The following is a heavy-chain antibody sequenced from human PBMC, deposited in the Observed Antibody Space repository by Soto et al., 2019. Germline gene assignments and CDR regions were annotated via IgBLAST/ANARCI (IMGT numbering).Heavy chain of an antibody. Sequence: QVQLVESGGGVVQPGRSLRLSCAASGFTFSSYGMHWVRQAPGKGREWVAVKWNEGRNKNYAASVRGRFTISRDNSKNTLYLQMNSLRAEDTAVYYCARDYWSSSSGLVRYYYYYGMDVWGQGTTVTVSS. D-gene: IGHD6-6*01. CDR3: ARDYWSSSSGLVRYYYYYGMDV. J-gene: IGHJ6*02. V-gene: IGHV3-33*01. CDR1: GFTFSSYG. CDR2: KWNEGRNK.